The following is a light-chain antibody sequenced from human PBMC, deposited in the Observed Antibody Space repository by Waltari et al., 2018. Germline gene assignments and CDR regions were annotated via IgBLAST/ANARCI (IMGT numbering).Light chain of an antibody. V-gene: IGLV2-14*01. J-gene: IGLJ1*01. CDR2: DVT. CDR1: NSDVGAYNY. Sequence: QSALTQPASVSGSPGQSITISCTGTNSDVGAYNYVSWYQQLPGKAPKVMIYDVTNRPSGASNRFSGSKSGNTASLTIAGLQAEDEAAYYCSSYTSSGTYVFGTGTKVTVL. CDR3: SSYTSSGTYV.